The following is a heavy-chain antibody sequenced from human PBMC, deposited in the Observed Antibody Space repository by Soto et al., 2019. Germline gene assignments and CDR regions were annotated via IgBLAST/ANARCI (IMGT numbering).Heavy chain of an antibody. J-gene: IGHJ5*02. CDR3: ARVGKPLFRELAGWFDP. Sequence: QVQLVQSGAEVKKPGASVKVSCQASGYTFNTHAIYWVRQAPGQRPEWMGWINPANGNTKYSPKFKDRITITRDTSASAAYMELRSLTSEDTALYFCARVGKPLFRELAGWFDPWGQGTLVTVSS. D-gene: IGHD7-27*01. CDR2: INPANGNT. V-gene: IGHV1-3*01. CDR1: GYTFNTHA.